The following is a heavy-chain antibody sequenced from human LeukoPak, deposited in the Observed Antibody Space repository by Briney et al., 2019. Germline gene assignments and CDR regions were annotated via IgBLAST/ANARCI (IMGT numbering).Heavy chain of an antibody. V-gene: IGHV1-69*05. CDR2: IIPIFGTA. D-gene: IGHD6-6*01. Sequence: ASVKVSCKASGGTFSSYAISWVRQAPGQGLEWMGGIIPIFGTANYAQKFQGRVTITTDESTSTAYMELSSLRSEDTAVYYCARGRGGPSIAARPSYYYYYMDVWGKGTTVTVSS. CDR3: ARGRGGPSIAARPSYYYYYMDV. J-gene: IGHJ6*03. CDR1: GGTFSSYA.